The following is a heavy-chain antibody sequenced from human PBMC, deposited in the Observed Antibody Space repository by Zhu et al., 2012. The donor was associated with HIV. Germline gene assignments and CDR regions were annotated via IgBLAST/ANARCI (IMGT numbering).Heavy chain of an antibody. V-gene: IGHV4-38-2*02. D-gene: IGHD6-13*01. CDR2: IYHSGST. CDR3: ARDGGYSSSWGLDY. CDR1: GYSISSGYY. J-gene: IGHJ4*02. Sequence: QVQLQESGPGLVKPSETLSLTCAVSGYSISSGYYWGWIRQPPGKGLEWIGSIYHSGSTYYNPSLKSRVTISVDTSKNQFSLKLSSVTAADTAVYCCARDGGYSSSWGLDYWGQGTLGHRLL.